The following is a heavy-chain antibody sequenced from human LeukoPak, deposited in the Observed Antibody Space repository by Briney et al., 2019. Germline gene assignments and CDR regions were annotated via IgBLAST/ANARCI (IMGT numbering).Heavy chain of an antibody. CDR3: ANADYYDSSGYYSWLDP. J-gene: IGHJ5*02. Sequence: GGSLRLSCAASGFTFSSYGMHWVRQAPGKGLEWVAFIRYDGSNKYYADSVKGRFTISRDNSKNTLYLQMNSLRAEDTAVYYCANADYYDSSGYYSWLDPWGQGTLVTVSS. CDR2: IRYDGSNK. V-gene: IGHV3-30*02. CDR1: GFTFSSYG. D-gene: IGHD3-22*01.